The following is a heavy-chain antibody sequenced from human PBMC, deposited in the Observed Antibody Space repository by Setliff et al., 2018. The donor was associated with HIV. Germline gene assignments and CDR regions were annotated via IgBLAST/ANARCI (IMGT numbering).Heavy chain of an antibody. Sequence: ASVKVSCKASGGTSSTYAINWVRQAPGQGLEWVAWINADNGNTRYSQKFHDRVTLTRDTSASTAYMEMSSLRSEDTAVYYCARDKEGYTMGWYNDWGQGTLVTVSS. V-gene: IGHV1-3*01. CDR3: ARDKEGYTMGWYND. CDR1: GGTSSTYA. J-gene: IGHJ4*02. D-gene: IGHD1-1*01. CDR2: INADNGNT.